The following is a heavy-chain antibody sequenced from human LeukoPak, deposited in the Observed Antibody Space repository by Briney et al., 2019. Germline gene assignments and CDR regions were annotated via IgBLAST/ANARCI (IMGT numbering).Heavy chain of an antibody. J-gene: IGHJ4*02. V-gene: IGHV3-23*01. D-gene: IGHD3-9*01. CDR2: ISGRGTST. Sequence: YPGGSLRLSCAASGFTFDTYAMTWVRQVPGKGLEWVSNISGRGTSTNYADSVKGRFTISRDNSKNTRHLQMNSLRAEDTAIYYCAKSYRQESDWSSSFDYWGQGTLVTVSS. CDR1: GFTFDTYA. CDR3: AKSYRQESDWSSSFDY.